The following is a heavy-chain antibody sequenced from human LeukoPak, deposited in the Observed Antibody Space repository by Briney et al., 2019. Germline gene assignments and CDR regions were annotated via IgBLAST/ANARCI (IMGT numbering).Heavy chain of an antibody. J-gene: IGHJ6*03. Sequence: GGSLRLSCAASGFTLSSYAMSWVRQGPGKGLEWVSAISVSGNTYHADSVKGRFTISRDNSKKTLYLQMSSLRAEDTALYYCAKDSYRYGDYYYYMDVWGKGTTVTVSS. V-gene: IGHV3-23*01. D-gene: IGHD4-17*01. CDR3: AKDSYRYGDYYYYMDV. CDR1: GFTLSSYA. CDR2: ISVSGNT.